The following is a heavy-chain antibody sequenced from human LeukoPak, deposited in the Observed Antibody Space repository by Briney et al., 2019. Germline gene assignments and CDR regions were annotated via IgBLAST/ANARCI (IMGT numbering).Heavy chain of an antibody. CDR2: IYTSGST. J-gene: IGHJ6*03. CDR3: ARDRRVVAADYYYYYYMDV. V-gene: IGHV4-4*07. CDR1: GGSISSYY. Sequence: PSETLSLTCTVTGGSISSYYWSWIRQPAGKGLEWIGRIYTSGSTNYNPSLKSRVTMSVDTSKNQFSLKLSSVTAADTAVYHCARDRRVVAADYYYYYYMDVWGKGTTVTVSS. D-gene: IGHD2-15*01.